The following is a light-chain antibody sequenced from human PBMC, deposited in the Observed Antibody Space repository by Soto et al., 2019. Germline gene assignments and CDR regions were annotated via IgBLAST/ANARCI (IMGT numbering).Light chain of an antibody. CDR2: RIN. V-gene: IGLV1-47*01. CDR1: SSNIAGNY. CDR3: ASWDDSLSGHVV. J-gene: IGLJ2*01. Sequence: QSVLTQPPSASGTPGQRVTISCSGSSSNIAGNYVYWYQQFPGRAPKLLIYRINQRPSGVPDRFSGSKSGTSASLAISGLRSDDEADYYCASWDDSLSGHVVFGGGTKLTVL.